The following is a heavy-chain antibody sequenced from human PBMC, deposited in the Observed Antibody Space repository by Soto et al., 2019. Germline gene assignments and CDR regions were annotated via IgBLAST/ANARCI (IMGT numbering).Heavy chain of an antibody. J-gene: IGHJ4*02. CDR2: INPADSDT. D-gene: IGHD3-22*01. CDR1: GYSFTSYW. V-gene: IGHV5-51*01. CDR3: ARHGLYYDTSGYPGY. Sequence: PGESLRISYKGSGYSFTSYWIGWVRQMPGKGLEWMGIINPADSDTRYSPSFQGQVTISADKSISTAYLQWNSLKASDSAMYYCARHGLYYDTSGYPGYWGQGTLVTVSS.